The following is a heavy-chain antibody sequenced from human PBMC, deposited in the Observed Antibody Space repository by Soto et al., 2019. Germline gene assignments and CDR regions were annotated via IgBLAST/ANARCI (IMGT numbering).Heavy chain of an antibody. CDR3: ARNLPDGDPAADY. J-gene: IGHJ4*02. V-gene: IGHV4-31*03. CDR2: IYYSGST. D-gene: IGHD4-17*01. Sequence: QVQLQESGPGLVKPSQTLSLTCTVSGGSISSGGYYWSWIRQHPGKGLEWIGYIYYSGSTYYTPSLKSRVTISVDTSKNPFSLKLSSVTAADTAVYYCARNLPDGDPAADYWGQGTLVTVSS. CDR1: GGSISSGGYY.